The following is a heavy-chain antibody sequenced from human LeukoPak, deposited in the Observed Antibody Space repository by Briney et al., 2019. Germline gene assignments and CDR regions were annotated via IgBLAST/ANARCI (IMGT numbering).Heavy chain of an antibody. CDR1: GFTFSSYS. CDR3: ERDRRVGWPEYYFDY. V-gene: IGHV3-21*01. CDR2: ISSSSSYI. D-gene: IGHD1-26*01. J-gene: IGHJ4*02. Sequence: GGSLRRSCAASGFTFSSYSMNWVREAPGKGLEWVSSISSSSSYIYYADSVKGRFTISRDNAKNSLYLQMNSLRAEDTAVYYCERDRRVGWPEYYFDYWGQGTLVTVSS.